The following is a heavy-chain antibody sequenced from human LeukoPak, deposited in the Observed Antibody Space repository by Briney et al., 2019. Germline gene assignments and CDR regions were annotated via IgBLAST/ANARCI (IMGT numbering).Heavy chain of an antibody. V-gene: IGHV4-59*01. CDR1: GGSFSGYY. Sequence: SETLSLTCAVYGGSFSGYYWSWIRQPPGKGLEWIGYVYYTGSTEYNPSLRSRVTISLEMSKHQFSLNLTSVTAADTAVYYCASNTGTVFDYWGQGALVTVSS. D-gene: IGHD7-27*01. CDR2: VYYTGST. J-gene: IGHJ4*02. CDR3: ASNTGTVFDY.